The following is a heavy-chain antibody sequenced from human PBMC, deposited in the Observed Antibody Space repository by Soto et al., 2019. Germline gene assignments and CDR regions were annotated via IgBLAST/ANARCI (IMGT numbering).Heavy chain of an antibody. J-gene: IGHJ5*02. D-gene: IGHD3-10*01. CDR3: ARQWGRLMVLTPRYFDP. CDR1: GYSFTNYW. V-gene: IGHV5-51*01. CDR2: IYPDDSDT. Sequence: RGESLKISCKATGYSFTNYWIGWVRQMPGKGLEWMGLIYPDDSDTRYNPSFQGQVTISADKSTTTAFLQWSSLKASDTGIYYCARQWGRLMVLTPRYFDPWGQGTLVTVSS.